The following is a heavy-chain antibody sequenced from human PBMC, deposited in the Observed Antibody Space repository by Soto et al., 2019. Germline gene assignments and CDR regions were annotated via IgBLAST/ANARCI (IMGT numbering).Heavy chain of an antibody. V-gene: IGHV2-5*01. CDR1: GFSLRTSGVG. D-gene: IGHD6-19*01. CDR3: AKSGSRGWYGWFDP. J-gene: IGHJ5*02. CDR2: IYWNDDK. Sequence: VSGPTLVNPTQTLTLTCIFSGFSLRTSGVGVGWIRQPPGKALEWLGFIYWNDDKRYSPSLKSRLTITEDTSKNQVVLTMTNMDPVDTATYYCAKSGSRGWYGWFDPWGQGTLVTVSS.